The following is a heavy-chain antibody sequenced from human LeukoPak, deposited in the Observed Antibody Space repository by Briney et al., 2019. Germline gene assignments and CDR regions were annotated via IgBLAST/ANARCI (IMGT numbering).Heavy chain of an antibody. Sequence: PGGSLRLSCAASGFTLSSYGMHWVRQAPGKGLEWVAVISYDGSNKYYADSVKGRFTISRDNSKNTLYLQMNSLRAEDTAVYYCAKAYYYDSSGYATDDWGQGTLVTVSS. D-gene: IGHD3-22*01. CDR1: GFTLSSYG. J-gene: IGHJ4*02. CDR2: ISYDGSNK. CDR3: AKAYYYDSSGYATDD. V-gene: IGHV3-30*18.